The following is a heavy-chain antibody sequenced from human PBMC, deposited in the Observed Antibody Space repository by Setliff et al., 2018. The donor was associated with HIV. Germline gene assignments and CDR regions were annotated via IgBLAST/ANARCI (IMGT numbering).Heavy chain of an antibody. J-gene: IGHJ2*01. CDR3: ARDKTYCNYSRCSRAGWYFDL. D-gene: IGHD2-2*01. CDR2: IYHSGNP. V-gene: IGHV4-38-2*02. CDR1: GYSINSSHF. Sequence: SETLSLTCTVSGYSINSSHFWGWIRQPPGKGLEWVGSIYHSGNPHYNPSLKSRVTISVDTSKNQFSLKLSSVTAADTAVYYCARDKTYCNYSRCSRAGWYFDLWGRGTLVTVSS.